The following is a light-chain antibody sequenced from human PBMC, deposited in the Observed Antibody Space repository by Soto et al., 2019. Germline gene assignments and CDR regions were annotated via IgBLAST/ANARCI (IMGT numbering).Light chain of an antibody. CDR1: QSVSSRY. V-gene: IGKV3-20*01. J-gene: IGKJ3*01. CDR2: GAS. CDR3: QQYGSSPLFT. Sequence: EIVLTQSPGTLSLSPGERATLSCRASQSVSSRYLAWYQQKPGQAPRLLIYGASSRATSIPGRFSGRGAGTDSTLTISRLEPEDLAVYYCQQYGSSPLFTFGHGTKVDIK.